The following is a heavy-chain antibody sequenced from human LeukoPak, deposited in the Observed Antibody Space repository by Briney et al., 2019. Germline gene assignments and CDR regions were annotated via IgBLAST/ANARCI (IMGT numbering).Heavy chain of an antibody. CDR2: IKEDGSEE. CDR3: ARIRPGNYFDY. Sequence: GGSLRLSCTASGFTFSIYWMSWVRQAPGKGLEWVASIKEDGSEEHYVDSVKGRFTISRDNARSSVHVQTNSLRAEDTAVYFCARIRPGNYFDYWGQGALVTVSS. V-gene: IGHV3-7*01. CDR1: GFTFSIYW. J-gene: IGHJ4*02. D-gene: IGHD6-6*01.